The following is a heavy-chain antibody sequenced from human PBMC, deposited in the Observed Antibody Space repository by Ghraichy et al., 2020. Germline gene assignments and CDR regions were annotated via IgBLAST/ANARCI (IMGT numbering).Heavy chain of an antibody. CDR3: AGEWFGELLYPDGHGFDP. D-gene: IGHD3-10*01. Sequence: SETLSLTCTVSGGSISSSSYYWGWIRQPPGKGLEWIGSIYYSGSTYYNPSLKSRVTISVDTSKNQFSLKLSSVTAADTAVYYCAGEWFGELLYPDGHGFDPWGQGTLVTVSS. CDR2: IYYSGST. J-gene: IGHJ5*02. V-gene: IGHV4-39*01. CDR1: GGSISSSSYY.